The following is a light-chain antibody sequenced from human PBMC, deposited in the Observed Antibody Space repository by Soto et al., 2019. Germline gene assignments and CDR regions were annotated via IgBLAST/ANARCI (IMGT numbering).Light chain of an antibody. CDR2: DAS. J-gene: IGKJ1*01. V-gene: IGKV3-11*01. Sequence: EIVLTQSPATLSLSPGERATLSCRASQSVNSYLAWYQQKPGQAPRLLIYDASNRATGIPARFSGSGSGTDFTLTITRLEPEDFAVYYCHQYGSAPWTFGQGTKVEIK. CDR3: HQYGSAPWT. CDR1: QSVNSY.